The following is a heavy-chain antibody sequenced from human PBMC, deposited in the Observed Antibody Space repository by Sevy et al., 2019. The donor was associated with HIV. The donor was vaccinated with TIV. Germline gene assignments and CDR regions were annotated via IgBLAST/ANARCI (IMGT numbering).Heavy chain of an antibody. V-gene: IGHV7-4-1*02. CDR1: GYTFTSYA. J-gene: IGHJ5*02. CDR3: ASMVVQAAMFNELVNWFDP. CDR2: INTNTGNP. Sequence: ASVKVSCKACGYTFTSYAMNWVRQPPGQGLEWLGWINTNTGNPTYAQGFTGRFVFSLDTYVRTAYLQISSLKAEDTAVYYCASMVVQAAMFNELVNWFDPWGQGTLVTVSS. D-gene: IGHD2-2*01.